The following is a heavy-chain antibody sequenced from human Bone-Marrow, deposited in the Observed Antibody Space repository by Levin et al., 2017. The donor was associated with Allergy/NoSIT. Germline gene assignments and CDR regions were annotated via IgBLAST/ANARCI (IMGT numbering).Heavy chain of an antibody. D-gene: IGHD3-3*01. J-gene: IGHJ4*02. V-gene: IGHV4-39*01. CDR2: IYYSGST. Sequence: SCTVSGGSISSSRYYWGWIRQPPGKGLEWIGSIYYSGSTYYNPSLKSRVTISVDTSKNQFSLKLSSVTAADTAVYYCARRGSITIFGVVIAALDYWGQGTLVTVSS. CDR1: GGSISSSRYY. CDR3: ARRGSITIFGVVIAALDY.